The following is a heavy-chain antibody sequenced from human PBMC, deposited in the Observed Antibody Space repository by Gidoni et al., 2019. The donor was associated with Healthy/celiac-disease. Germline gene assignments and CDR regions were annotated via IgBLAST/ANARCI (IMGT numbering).Heavy chain of an antibody. CDR1: GGSISSSRYY. CDR2: IYYSGST. J-gene: IGHJ6*02. D-gene: IGHD5-12*01. Sequence: QLQLQESGPGLVKPSETLSLIRTVSGGSISSSRYYWGWIRQPPGKGLKWIGSIYYSGSTYYNPSLKSRVTISVDTSKNQFSLKLSSVTAADTAVYYCATVSDIVDYYYYDMDVWGQGTTVTVSS. V-gene: IGHV4-39*01. CDR3: ATVSDIVDYYYYDMDV.